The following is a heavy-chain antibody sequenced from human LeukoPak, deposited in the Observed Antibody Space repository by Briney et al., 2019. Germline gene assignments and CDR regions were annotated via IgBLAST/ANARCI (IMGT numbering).Heavy chain of an antibody. CDR2: IIPIFGTA. D-gene: IGHD6-6*01. J-gene: IGHJ3*02. CDR1: GGTFSSYA. CDR3: ASSIAARPFAFDI. Sequence: SVKVSCKASGGTFSSYAISWVRQAPGQRLEWMGGIIPIFGTANYAQKFQGRVTITTDESTSTAYMELSSLRSEDTAVYYCASSIAARPFAFDIWGQGTMVTVSS. V-gene: IGHV1-69*05.